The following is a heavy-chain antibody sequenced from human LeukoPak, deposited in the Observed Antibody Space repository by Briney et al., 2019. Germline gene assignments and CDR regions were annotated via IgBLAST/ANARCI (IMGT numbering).Heavy chain of an antibody. V-gene: IGHV3-30*02. D-gene: IGHD2-2*01. CDR3: AKDPKTLGYCSSTSCYHFDY. J-gene: IGHJ4*02. Sequence: PGGSLRLSCAASGFTFTSYGMHWVRQAPGKGLEWVTFIRYDGSYKYYADSVKGRFTISRGNSKNTLYLQMNSLRTEDTAVYYCAKDPKTLGYCSSTSCYHFDYWGQGTLVTVSS. CDR2: IRYDGSYK. CDR1: GFTFTSYG.